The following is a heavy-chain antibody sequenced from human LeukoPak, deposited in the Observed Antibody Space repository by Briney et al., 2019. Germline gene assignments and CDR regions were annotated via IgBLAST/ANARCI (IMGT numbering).Heavy chain of an antibody. CDR3: ARESPGDYGMDV. J-gene: IGHJ6*02. CDR2: NNGDGSRT. CDR1: GFALRGFW. Sequence: GGSLRLSCAASGFALRGFWMYWVRQAPGKGLEWVSRNNGDGSRTNYADSVRGRFTISRDNAKNTLYLQMNSLRAEDTAVYYCARESPGDYGMDVWGQGTTVTVSS. V-gene: IGHV3-74*01. D-gene: IGHD3-16*01.